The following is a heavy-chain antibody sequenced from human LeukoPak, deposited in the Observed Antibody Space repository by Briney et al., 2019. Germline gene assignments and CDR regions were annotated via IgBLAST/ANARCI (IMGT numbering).Heavy chain of an antibody. CDR1: GGSIRSYY. V-gene: IGHV4-59*01. CDR3: ARTTEGYCRGSTCYYYYYYTKV. J-gene: IGHJ6*03. CDR2: IHYGGST. D-gene: IGHD2-15*01. Sequence: ASETLSLTCTVSGGSIRSYYWSWSRGPPGEGQEWIGYIHYGGSTNYNPSLKSRVTISVDTSKNGFALKLSSVTAAEKAVYYCARTTEGYCRGSTCYYYYYYTKVWGKGTTVTVSS.